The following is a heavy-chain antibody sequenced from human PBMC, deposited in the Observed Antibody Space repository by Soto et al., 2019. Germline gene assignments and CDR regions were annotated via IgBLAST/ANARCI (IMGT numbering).Heavy chain of an antibody. CDR2: ISGSGGST. CDR3: AKISSGYYITSFDY. D-gene: IGHD3-22*01. J-gene: IGHJ4*02. CDR1: GFTFSSYA. Sequence: HPGGSLRLACAASGFTFSSYAMSWVRQAPGKGLEWVSAISGSGGSTYYADSVKGRFTISRDNSKNTLYLQMTSLRAEDTAVYYCAKISSGYYITSFDYWGQGTLVTVSS. V-gene: IGHV3-23*01.